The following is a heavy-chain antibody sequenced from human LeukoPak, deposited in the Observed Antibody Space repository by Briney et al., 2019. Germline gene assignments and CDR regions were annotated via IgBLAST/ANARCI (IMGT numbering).Heavy chain of an antibody. CDR3: VSYAQYHVGHYYPAY. Sequence: GGPLRLSCAASGFIFSTYWMHWFRQAPVKGLVWVSRINPDGSNTNYADSVEGRFTISRDNTKNTLYLQMNSLRAEDTALYYCVSYAQYHVGHYYPAYWGQGTLVTVSS. CDR1: GFIFSTYW. CDR2: INPDGSNT. J-gene: IGHJ4*02. D-gene: IGHD3-3*01. V-gene: IGHV3-74*01.